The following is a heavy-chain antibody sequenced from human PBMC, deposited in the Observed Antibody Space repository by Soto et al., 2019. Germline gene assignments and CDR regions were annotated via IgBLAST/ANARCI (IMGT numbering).Heavy chain of an antibody. D-gene: IGHD3-22*01. Sequence: EVQLLESGGGKIQPGGSLRLSCAASEFSFRIYAMTWVRQAPGEGLEWDSAIRSTGDRTDYTNSVKDLFTISRENSKNTLFLQRDSLRPVGMAVYCCVKDYIYDSSGVLDFWGQGTLVTVSS. CDR2: IRSTGDRT. CDR3: VKDYIYDSSGVLDF. J-gene: IGHJ4*02. CDR1: EFSFRIYA. V-gene: IGHV3-23*01.